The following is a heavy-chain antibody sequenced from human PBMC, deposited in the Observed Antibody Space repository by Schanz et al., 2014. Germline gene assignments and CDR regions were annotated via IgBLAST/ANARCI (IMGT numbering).Heavy chain of an antibody. D-gene: IGHD4-17*01. CDR3: AKDPHKDYGGKPQALDI. CDR2: TKAGGRDI. J-gene: IGHJ3*02. V-gene: IGHV3-48*01. Sequence: EVQLLESGGGLVQPGGSLRLSCAASGFTFSYYSLNWVRQAPGKGLEWLSYTKAGGRDIHYADSVKGRFTISRDEVKHSVYLQMNSLRAEDTALYYCAKDPHKDYGGKPQALDIWGQGTMVTVSS. CDR1: GFTFSYYS.